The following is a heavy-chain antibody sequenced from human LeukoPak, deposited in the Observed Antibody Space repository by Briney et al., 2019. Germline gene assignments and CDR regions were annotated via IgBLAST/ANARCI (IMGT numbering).Heavy chain of an antibody. V-gene: IGHV1-8*01. CDR3: ARSYYDSSGYYILFDY. D-gene: IGHD3-22*01. Sequence: ASVNVSCTASGYTFTSYDINWVRQATGQGLEWMGWMNPNSGNTGYAQKFQGRVTMTRNTSISTAYMELSSLRSEDTAVYYCARSYYDSSGYYILFDYWGQGTLVTVSS. CDR2: MNPNSGNT. J-gene: IGHJ4*02. CDR1: GYTFTSYD.